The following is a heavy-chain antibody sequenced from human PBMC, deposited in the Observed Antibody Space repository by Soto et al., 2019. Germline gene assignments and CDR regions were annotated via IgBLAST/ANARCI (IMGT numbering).Heavy chain of an antibody. Sequence: QVQLQESGPGLLKPSETLSLTCTVSGDSVSSGASHWTWIRQSPGKGLEWIGYIYHNATAHCNPSLKSRVSITVDTAKNHCSLKLTSATTADTVVYYCARIDWSTSKIGVWGHGTTVTGSS. CDR2: IYHNATA. CDR1: GDSVSSGASH. CDR3: ARIDWSTSKIGV. V-gene: IGHV4-61*03. D-gene: IGHD3-9*01. J-gene: IGHJ6*02.